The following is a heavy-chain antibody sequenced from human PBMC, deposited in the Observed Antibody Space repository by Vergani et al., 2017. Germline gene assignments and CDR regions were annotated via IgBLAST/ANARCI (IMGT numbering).Heavy chain of an antibody. CDR3: ARRSGIVYDIFSGTQYFFDF. Sequence: QVQLQQWGPGLLKPSETLSLTCAVYGGSLSGYYWDWIRQPPGKGLEWIGSIYRTGRTHFNPSLKSRVTIPVDTSNNHFSLRLNSLTAADTAVYYCARRSGIVYDIFSGTQYFFDFWGQGTLVTVSS. D-gene: IGHD3-9*01. CDR1: GGSLSGYY. V-gene: IGHV4-34*01. J-gene: IGHJ4*02. CDR2: IYRTGRT.